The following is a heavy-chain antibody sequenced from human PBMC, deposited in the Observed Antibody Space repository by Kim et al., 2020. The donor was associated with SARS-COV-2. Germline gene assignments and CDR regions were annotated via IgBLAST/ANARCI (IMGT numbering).Heavy chain of an antibody. J-gene: IGHJ4*02. Sequence: SETLSLTCTVSGGSISSYYWSWIRQPPGKGLEWIGYIYYSGSTNYNPSLKSRVTISVDTSKNQFSLKLSSVTAADTAVYYCARHEGHSSSWAMMTSFDYWGQGTLVTVSS. CDR1: GGSISSYY. V-gene: IGHV4-59*08. D-gene: IGHD6-13*01. CDR3: ARHEGHSSSWAMMTSFDY. CDR2: IYYSGST.